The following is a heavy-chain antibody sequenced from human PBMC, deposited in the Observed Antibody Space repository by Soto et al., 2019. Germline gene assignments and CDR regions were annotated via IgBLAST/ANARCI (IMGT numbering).Heavy chain of an antibody. V-gene: IGHV5-51*01. D-gene: IGHD4-4*01. CDR1: GYSFTSYW. J-gene: IGHJ5*02. CDR3: ARLRRPSLRFLTTVNENWFDP. Sequence: GESLKISCKGSGYSFTSYWIGWVRQMPGKGLEWMGIIYPGDSDTRYSPSFQGQVTISADKSISTAYLQWSSLKASDTAMYYCARLRRPSLRFLTTVNENWFDPWGQGTLVTVSS. CDR2: IYPGDSDT.